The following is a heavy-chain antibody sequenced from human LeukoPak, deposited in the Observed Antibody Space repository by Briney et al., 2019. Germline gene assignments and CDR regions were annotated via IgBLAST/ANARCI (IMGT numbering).Heavy chain of an antibody. CDR3: AKGYKGYVCGSSRYSGTYYYDY. D-gene: IGHD3-16*02. Sequence: GGSLRLSCAASGFTFSNSAMSWVRQAPGKGLEWVSGITDGGDATYYADSVKGRFTISKDFYRNTVLLQMNSLRAEDTALYYCAKGYKGYVCGSSRYSGTYYYDYWGQGTLVTVSS. CDR1: GFTFSNSA. CDR2: ITDGGDAT. V-gene: IGHV3-23*01. J-gene: IGHJ4*02.